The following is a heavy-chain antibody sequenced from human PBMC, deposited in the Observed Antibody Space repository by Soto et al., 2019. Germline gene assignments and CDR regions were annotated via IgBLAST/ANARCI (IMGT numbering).Heavy chain of an antibody. J-gene: IGHJ4*02. CDR1: GYTFTSYR. CDR3: ARDFVGLDY. D-gene: IGHD3-3*01. V-gene: IGHV1-18*01. CDR2: ISAYNGNT. Sequence: QAQLVQSGAEVKKPGASVKVSCKASGYTFTSYRISWVRQAPGQGLEWMGWISAYNGNTNYAQKVPGRATMTPYTSPSTSYMEQRTLGSDDTGVYYCARDFVGLDYWCQAAVVTVSS.